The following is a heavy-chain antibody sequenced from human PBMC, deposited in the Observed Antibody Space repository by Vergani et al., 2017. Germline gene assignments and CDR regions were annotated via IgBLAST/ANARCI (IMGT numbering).Heavy chain of an antibody. V-gene: IGHV5-51*01. D-gene: IGHD3-22*01. CDR2: IYPGDSDT. CDR3: ARLPNYYYSSAIFYYFDY. Sequence: EVQLVQSGAEVKKPGGSLKISCKGSGYSFTSYWIGWVRQMPGKGLEWMGIIYPGDSDTRYSPSFQGQVTISADKSISTAYLQWSSLKASDTAMYYCARLPNYYYSSAIFYYFDYWGQGTLVTVSS. CDR1: GYSFTSYW. J-gene: IGHJ4*02.